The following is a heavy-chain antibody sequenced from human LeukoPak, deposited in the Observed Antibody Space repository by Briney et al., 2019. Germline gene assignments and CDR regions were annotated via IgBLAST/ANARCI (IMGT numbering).Heavy chain of an antibody. Sequence: ASVKVSCKASGYTFTCYDMHWVRQAPGQGLEWMGWINPNRGGRNYAQQFQGRVNMTRDTSISTAYMELSRLRSDDTAVYYCASGYCSGGSCYGVNGYWGQGTLVTVSS. J-gene: IGHJ4*02. V-gene: IGHV1-2*02. CDR2: INPNRGGR. D-gene: IGHD2-15*01. CDR3: ASGYCSGGSCYGVNGY. CDR1: GYTFTCYD.